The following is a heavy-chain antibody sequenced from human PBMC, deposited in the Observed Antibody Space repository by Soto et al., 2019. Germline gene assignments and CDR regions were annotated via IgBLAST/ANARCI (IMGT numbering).Heavy chain of an antibody. CDR2: IHYSGTT. CDR3: AGDTYGMDV. CDR1: GGSINNYY. V-gene: IGHV4-59*01. Sequence: QVHFQESGPGLVKPSETLSLTCTVSGGSINNYYCNWVRQPPGKGLEWIGSIHYSGTTHYNPSLESPVTISADRAKNQFSLKLNSVTAAGTAVYYCAGDTYGMDVWGQGTTVTVSS. J-gene: IGHJ6*02.